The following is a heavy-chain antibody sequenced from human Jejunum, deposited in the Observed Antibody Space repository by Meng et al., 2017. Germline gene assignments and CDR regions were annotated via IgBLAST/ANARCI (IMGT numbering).Heavy chain of an antibody. V-gene: IGHV4-39*07. CDR1: GDSISSSYYH. CDR3: ARVLMEATGWLPWDY. J-gene: IGHJ4*02. CDR2: IYYGGET. D-gene: IGHD6-19*01. Sequence: SETLSPTGTVSGDSISSSYYHWGWARQPPGKGLEWIGSIYYGGETHYNPSLQSRVTISEDMSKNQVSLKVSSVTAADTAVYYCARVLMEATGWLPWDYWGQGRLVTVSS.